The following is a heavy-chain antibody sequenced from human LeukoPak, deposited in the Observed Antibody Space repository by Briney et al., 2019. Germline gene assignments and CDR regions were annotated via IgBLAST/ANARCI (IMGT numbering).Heavy chain of an antibody. D-gene: IGHD6-6*01. Sequence: GGSLRLSCAASGFTFSTYGMNWVRQAPGKGLEWVSSISSSSSYIYYADSVKGRFTISRDNAKNSLYLQMNSLRAEDTAVYYCARDLYGSSRPLYAFDIWGQGTMVTVSS. CDR3: ARDLYGSSRPLYAFDI. CDR2: ISSSSSYI. CDR1: GFTFSTYG. J-gene: IGHJ3*02. V-gene: IGHV3-21*01.